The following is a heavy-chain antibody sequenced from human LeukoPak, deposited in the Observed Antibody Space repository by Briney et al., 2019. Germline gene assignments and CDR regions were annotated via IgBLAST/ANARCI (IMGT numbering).Heavy chain of an antibody. CDR1: GGSISSYY. V-gene: IGHV4-59*12. Sequence: SETLSLTCTVSGGSISSYYWSWIRQPPGKGLEWIGSIYYSGSTYYNPSLKSRVTISVDRSKNQFSLKLSSVTAADTAVYYCARDVIAAAGPYFDYWGQGTLVTVSS. CDR2: IYYSGST. D-gene: IGHD6-13*01. CDR3: ARDVIAAAGPYFDY. J-gene: IGHJ4*02.